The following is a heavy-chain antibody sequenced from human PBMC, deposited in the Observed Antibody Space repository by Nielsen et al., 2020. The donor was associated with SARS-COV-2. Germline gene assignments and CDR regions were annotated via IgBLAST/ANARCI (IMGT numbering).Heavy chain of an antibody. CDR3: AKGDGRRPFFDY. D-gene: IGHD3-16*01. Sequence: GGSLRLSCAASGFTFSSYGMHWVRQAPGKGLEWVAVISYDGSNKYYADSVKGRFTLSRDNSKNTLYLQMNSLRAEDTAVYYCAKGDGRRPFFDYWGQGTLVTVSS. V-gene: IGHV3-30*18. J-gene: IGHJ4*02. CDR2: ISYDGSNK. CDR1: GFTFSSYG.